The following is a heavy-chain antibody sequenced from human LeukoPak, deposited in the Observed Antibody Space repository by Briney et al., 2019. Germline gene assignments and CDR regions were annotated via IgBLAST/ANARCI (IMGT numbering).Heavy chain of an antibody. J-gene: IGHJ4*02. D-gene: IGHD3-10*01. Sequence: GGSLRLSCAASGFTFSNYAMHWVRQAPGKGLEWVAVISFDGTNKYYANSVKGRFTISSDTSKNTLYLQMNSLRAEDTAVYYCARDLSPVVRASPMGYWGQGTPVTVSS. CDR2: ISFDGTNK. CDR1: GFTFSNYA. V-gene: IGHV3-30-3*01. CDR3: ARDLSPVVRASPMGY.